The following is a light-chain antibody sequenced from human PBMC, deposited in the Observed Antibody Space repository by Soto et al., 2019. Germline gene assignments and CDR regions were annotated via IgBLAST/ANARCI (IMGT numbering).Light chain of an antibody. CDR1: SSDVGAYTY. Sequence: QSALTQPPSASGSPGQSVTISCTGTSSDVGAYTYVSWYQQHPGKAPKLMIYGVTERPSGVPDRFSGSKSGNTASLTVSGLQTEDEAYYYCTSYTSSSTHVFGTGTKLTVL. CDR2: GVT. V-gene: IGLV2-8*01. J-gene: IGLJ1*01. CDR3: TSYTSSSTHV.